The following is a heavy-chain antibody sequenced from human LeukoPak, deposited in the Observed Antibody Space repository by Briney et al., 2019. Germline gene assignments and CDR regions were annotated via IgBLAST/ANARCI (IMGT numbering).Heavy chain of an antibody. CDR3: AKLLISDILTGYYTPDFDY. CDR2: IRYDGSNK. J-gene: IGHJ4*02. V-gene: IGHV3-30*02. CDR1: GFTFSSYG. Sequence: PGGSLRLSCAASGFTFSSYGMHWVRQAPGKGLEWVAFIRYDGSNKYYADSVKGRFTISRDNSKNTLYLQMNSLRAEDTAVYYCAKLLISDILTGYYTPDFDYWGQGTLVTVSS. D-gene: IGHD3-9*01.